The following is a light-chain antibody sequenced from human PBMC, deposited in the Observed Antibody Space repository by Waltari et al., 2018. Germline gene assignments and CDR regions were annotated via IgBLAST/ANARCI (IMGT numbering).Light chain of an antibody. V-gene: IGLV2-23*02. CDR3: CSYAGSITYV. J-gene: IGLJ1*01. CDR2: EVT. CDR1: SSDVGNYNL. Sequence: QSALTQPASVSGSPGQSITISCTGTSSDVGNYNLVSWYQQHPGKAPQLMIYEVTKRPSGVATRFSGSKSGNTASLTISGLQAEDEADYYCCSYAGSITYVFGTGTKVTVL.